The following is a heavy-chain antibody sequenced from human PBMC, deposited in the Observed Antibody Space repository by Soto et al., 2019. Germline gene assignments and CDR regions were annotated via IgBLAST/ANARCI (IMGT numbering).Heavy chain of an antibody. D-gene: IGHD1-1*01. CDR3: ARGLRNRQTFDY. J-gene: IGHJ4*02. CDR2: IIPIVGTA. CDR1: AGTFSSYA. V-gene: IGHV1-69*13. Sequence: SVEVSCKASAGTFSSYAISWVRQAPGQGLEWMGGIIPIVGTANYAQKFQGRVTITADESTSTAYMELSSLRSEDTAVYYCARGLRNRQTFDYWGQGTLVTVSS.